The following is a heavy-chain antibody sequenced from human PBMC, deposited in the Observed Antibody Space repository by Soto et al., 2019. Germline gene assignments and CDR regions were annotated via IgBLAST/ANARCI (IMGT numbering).Heavy chain of an antibody. CDR1: GGTFSSYA. V-gene: IGHV1-69*13. CDR3: ARGWQDYYDSSGYLDY. Sequence: EASVKVSCKASGGTFSSYAISWVRQAPGQGLEWMGGIIPIFGTANYAQKFQGRVTITADESTSTAYMELSSLRSEDTAVYYCARGWQDYYDSSGYLDYWGQGTLVTVSS. D-gene: IGHD3-22*01. J-gene: IGHJ4*02. CDR2: IIPIFGTA.